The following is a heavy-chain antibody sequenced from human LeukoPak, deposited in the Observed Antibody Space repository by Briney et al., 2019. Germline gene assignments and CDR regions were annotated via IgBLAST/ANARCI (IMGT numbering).Heavy chain of an antibody. D-gene: IGHD3-3*01. Sequence: SETLSLTCTVSGGSISGYYWSWFRQPPGKGLEWIGYIHSSGATEYNPSLQSRITTSVDTSKNQFSLKLSSVTAADTAVYYCARGNTLYDFWSGYFNFFDPWGQGTLVTVSS. CDR2: IHSSGAT. V-gene: IGHV4-59*12. J-gene: IGHJ5*02. CDR1: GGSISGYY. CDR3: ARGNTLYDFWSGYFNFFDP.